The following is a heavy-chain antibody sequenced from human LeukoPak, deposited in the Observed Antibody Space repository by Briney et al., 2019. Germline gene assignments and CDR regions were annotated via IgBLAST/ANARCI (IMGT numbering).Heavy chain of an antibody. J-gene: IGHJ2*01. CDR2: IYYSGST. CDR1: GGSISSGGYY. D-gene: IGHD3-22*01. V-gene: IGHV4-31*03. CDR3: ARDSYYDSSGYPRGYFDL. Sequence: PSETLSLPCTVSGGSISSGGYYWSWIRQHPGKGLEWIGYIYYSGSTYYNPSLKSRVTISVDTSKNQFSLKLSSVTAADTAVYYCARDSYYDSSGYPRGYFDLWGRGTLVTVSS.